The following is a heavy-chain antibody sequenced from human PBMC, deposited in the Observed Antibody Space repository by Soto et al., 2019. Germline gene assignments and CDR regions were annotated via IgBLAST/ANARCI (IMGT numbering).Heavy chain of an antibody. CDR1: GFTVSSNY. J-gene: IGHJ4*02. V-gene: IGHV3-53*01. CDR2: IYSGGST. CDR3: AREAGYSSSSGFDY. Sequence: PGGSLRLSCAASGFTVSSNYMSWVRQAPGKGLEWVSVIYSGGSTYYADSVKGRFTISRDNSKNTLYLQMNSLRAEDTAVYYCAREAGYSSSSGFDYWGQGTLVTGSS. D-gene: IGHD6-13*01.